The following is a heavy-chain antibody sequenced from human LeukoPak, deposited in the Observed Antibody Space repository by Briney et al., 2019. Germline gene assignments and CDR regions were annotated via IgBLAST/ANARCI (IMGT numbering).Heavy chain of an antibody. V-gene: IGHV3-30*02. CDR3: AKGFFGTIRPDAFDI. J-gene: IGHJ3*02. CDR2: IRNDGTTK. CDR1: GFTFSSYG. D-gene: IGHD1-7*01. Sequence: PGGSLRLSCAASGFTFSSYGMHWVRQAPGKGLEWVAFIRNDGTTKYYADSLKGRFTISRDNSKNTLYLQMNSLRAEDTAVYYCAKGFFGTIRPDAFDIWGQGTMVTVSS.